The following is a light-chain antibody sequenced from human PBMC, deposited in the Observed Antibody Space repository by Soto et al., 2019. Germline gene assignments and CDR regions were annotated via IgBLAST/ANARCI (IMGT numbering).Light chain of an antibody. J-gene: IGKJ1*01. CDR2: KAS. CDR3: QQYNDNWT. Sequence: DSQMTQSASTLSASVGDRVTITCRASQSISSWLAWYQQKPGTAPKLLIYKASTLQSGVPSRFSGSGSGTEFTLTISSLQPDDSATYYCQQYNDNWTFGQGTKV. CDR1: QSISSW. V-gene: IGKV1-5*03.